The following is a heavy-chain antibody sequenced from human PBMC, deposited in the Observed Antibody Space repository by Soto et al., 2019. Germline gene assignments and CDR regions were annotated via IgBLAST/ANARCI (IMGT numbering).Heavy chain of an antibody. CDR3: ARDRARGYSYGYYYYYGMDV. CDR1: GFTFSSYA. D-gene: IGHD5-18*01. Sequence: PGGPLRLSCAASGFTFSSYAMTWFRQAPVKGLEWVSYISSSGSTIYYADSVKGRFTISRDNAKNALYVQRNSLRAEDTALYYCARDRARGYSYGYYYYYGMDVWGQARRVNVSS. V-gene: IGHV3-48*03. J-gene: IGHJ6*02. CDR2: ISSSGSTI.